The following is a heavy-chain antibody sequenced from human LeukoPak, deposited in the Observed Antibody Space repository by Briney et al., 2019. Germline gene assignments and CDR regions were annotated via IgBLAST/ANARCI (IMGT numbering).Heavy chain of an antibody. CDR1: GVAISSSNYY. D-gene: IGHD3-10*01. Sequence: PSETPSLTCTVSGVAISSSNYYWVWMRQPPGKGLEWIGSVYYSGSSQYNPSLKSRVTISVDTFNNQFSLKLSSVAAADTAVYFCARRTRGGGEPYYYYYMDVWGKGTTVTVSS. V-gene: IGHV4-39*01. J-gene: IGHJ6*03. CDR3: ARRTRGGGEPYYYYYMDV. CDR2: VYYSGSS.